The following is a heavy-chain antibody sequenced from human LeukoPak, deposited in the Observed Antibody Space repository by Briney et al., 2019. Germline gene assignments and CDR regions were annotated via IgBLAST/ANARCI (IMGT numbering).Heavy chain of an antibody. Sequence: GGSLRLSCAASGFSFSSSQMNWVRQAPGKGPEWVSHINSGGNTEYYADSVRGRFTMSRDNARSILYLQMNSLRAEDTAVYYCARASFYSTSYYFDYWGQGTLVTVSS. D-gene: IGHD2-15*01. CDR3: ARASFYSTSYYFDY. V-gene: IGHV3-48*03. CDR2: INSGGNTE. CDR1: GFSFSSSQ. J-gene: IGHJ4*02.